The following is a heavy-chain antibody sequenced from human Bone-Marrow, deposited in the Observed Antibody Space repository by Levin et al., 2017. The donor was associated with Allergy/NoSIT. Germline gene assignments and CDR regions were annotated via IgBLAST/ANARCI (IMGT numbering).Heavy chain of an antibody. CDR3: AKDLGVYGSGSYNYMDV. CDR2: ISYDGSNK. D-gene: IGHD3-10*01. Sequence: RGESLKISCAVSGFTFSTYAMHWVRQAPGKGLEWVAIISYDGSNKYYADSVKGRFTISRDNSKNTLYLQMNSLRAEDTAVYYCAKDLGVYGSGSYNYMDVWGKGTTVTVSS. V-gene: IGHV3-30*18. J-gene: IGHJ6*03. CDR1: GFTFSTYA.